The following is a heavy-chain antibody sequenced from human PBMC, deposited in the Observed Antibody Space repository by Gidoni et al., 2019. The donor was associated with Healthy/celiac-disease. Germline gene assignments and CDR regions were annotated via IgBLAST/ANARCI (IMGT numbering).Heavy chain of an antibody. CDR3: ARDVAAGTLLPVRYYGMDV. J-gene: IGHJ6*02. CDR2: IYYSGST. CDR1: GGSISSYY. D-gene: IGHD6-13*01. V-gene: IGHV4-59*01. Sequence: QVQLQESGPGLVKPSETLSLTCTVSGGSISSYYWSWIRQPPGKGLEWIGYIYYSGSTNYNPSLKSRVTISVDTSKNQFSLKLSSVTAADTAVYYCARDVAAGTLLPVRYYGMDVWGQGTTVTVSS.